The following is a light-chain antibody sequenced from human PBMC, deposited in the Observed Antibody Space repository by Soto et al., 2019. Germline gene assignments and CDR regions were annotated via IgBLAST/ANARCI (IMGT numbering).Light chain of an antibody. CDR3: QQRNVWPPIT. V-gene: IGKV3-11*01. Sequence: NVLSQSQATLSLSQGIRATLSCRASQNLIPSLAWYQQKPGQAPRLVIFDASNRANGVPARFGGSGSGADFTLTINSLEPEDFAVYYCQQRNVWPPITFGQGTRLEIK. CDR2: DAS. CDR1: QNLIPS. J-gene: IGKJ5*01.